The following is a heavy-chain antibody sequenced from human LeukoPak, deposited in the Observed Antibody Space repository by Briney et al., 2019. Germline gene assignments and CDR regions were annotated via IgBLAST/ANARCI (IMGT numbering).Heavy chain of an antibody. V-gene: IGHV3-33*01. J-gene: IGHJ4*02. CDR2: IWYDGSNK. CDR3: ARDLTIAAAGTGYFDY. CDR1: GFTFSSYG. Sequence: GRSLRLSCGAAGFTFSSYGMHCVRRPPGKGRVGVAVIWYDGSNKYCADSVKGRFTISRDNSKNTLYLQMNSLRAEDTAVYYCARDLTIAAAGTGYFDYWGQGTLVTVSS. D-gene: IGHD6-13*01.